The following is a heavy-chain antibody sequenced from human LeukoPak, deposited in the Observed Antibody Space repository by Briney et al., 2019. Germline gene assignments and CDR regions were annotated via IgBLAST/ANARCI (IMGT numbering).Heavy chain of an antibody. D-gene: IGHD3-10*01. V-gene: IGHV5-51*01. Sequence: GESLNISCKASGYTFTHQWIGWVRQMSGSGLEWMGIIYPRDSDTIYSPSFQGHVTISAGTSINTAYLEWSSLEASDTAIYYCARHSDVIGAIWGQGTLVTVSS. CDR3: ARHSDVIGAI. J-gene: IGHJ4*02. CDR1: GYTFTHQW. CDR2: IYPRDSDT.